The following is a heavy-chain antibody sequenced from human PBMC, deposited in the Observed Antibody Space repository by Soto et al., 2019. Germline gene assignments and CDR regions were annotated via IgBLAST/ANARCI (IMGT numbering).Heavy chain of an antibody. CDR2: ISYDGSNK. D-gene: IGHD6-25*01. CDR3: ARVGGVYYYYYGMDV. V-gene: IGHV3-30-3*01. Sequence: QVQLVESGGGVVQPGRSLRLSCAASGFTFSSYAMHWVRQAPGKGLEWVAVISYDGSNKYYADSVKGRFTISRDNSKNPLYLQMNSLRAEDTAVYYCARVGGVYYYYYGMDVWGQGTTVTVSS. J-gene: IGHJ6*02. CDR1: GFTFSSYA.